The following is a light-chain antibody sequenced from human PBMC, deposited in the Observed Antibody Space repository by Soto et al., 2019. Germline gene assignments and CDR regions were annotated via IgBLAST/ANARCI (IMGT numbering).Light chain of an antibody. CDR1: QSISSTY. Sequence: SVLTQSPGTLSLSPREGATLSCRTSQSISSTYLAWYQQRPGQAPRLLIYAASSRATGIPDRFSGSGSGTDFTLTISRLEPEDFAVYYCQQYFGSLYTFGQGTKLEIK. V-gene: IGKV3-20*01. CDR2: AAS. J-gene: IGKJ2*01. CDR3: QQYFGSLYT.